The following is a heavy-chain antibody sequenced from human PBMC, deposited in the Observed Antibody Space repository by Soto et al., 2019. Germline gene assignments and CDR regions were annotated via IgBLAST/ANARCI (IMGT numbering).Heavy chain of an antibody. CDR1: GYTFTSYY. V-gene: IGHV1-46*03. J-gene: IGHJ6*03. CDR3: ASGAGGSCGWPRGCAYSYYMDV. CDR2: INPSGGST. D-gene: IGHD2-15*01. Sequence: ASVKVSCKASGYTFTSYYMHWVRQAPGQGLEWMGIINPSGGSTSYAQKFQGRVTMTRDTSTSTVYMELSSLRSEDTAVYYCASGAGGSCGWPRGCAYSYYMDVWGKGTTVTVSS.